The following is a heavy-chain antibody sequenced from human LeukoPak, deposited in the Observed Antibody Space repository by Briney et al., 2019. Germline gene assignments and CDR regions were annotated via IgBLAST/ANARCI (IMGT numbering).Heavy chain of an antibody. J-gene: IGHJ4*02. V-gene: IGHV3-74*01. CDR2: INTDGSST. CDR1: GFTFSSYW. D-gene: IGHD6-13*01. CDR3: ARVSSSSWWALDY. Sequence: GGSLRLSCAASGFTFSSYWMHWVRQAPGKGLVWVSRINTDGSSTSYADPVKGRFTISRDNVKNTLYLQMNSLRAEDTAVYYCARVSSSSWWALDYWGQGTLVTVSS.